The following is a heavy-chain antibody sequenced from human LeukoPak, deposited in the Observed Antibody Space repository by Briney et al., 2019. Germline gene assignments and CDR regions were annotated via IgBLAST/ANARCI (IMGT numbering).Heavy chain of an antibody. CDR3: VTYYFDSSGPKKNY. J-gene: IGHJ4*02. D-gene: IGHD3-22*01. CDR1: GGSFSGYY. CDR2: INHSGST. Sequence: SETLSLTCAVYGGSFSGYYWSWIRQPPGKGLEWIGEINHSGSTNYNPSLKSRVPISVDTSKKQFSLKLSSVTAADTVVYYCVTYYFDSSGPKKNYWGQGTLVTVSS. V-gene: IGHV4-34*01.